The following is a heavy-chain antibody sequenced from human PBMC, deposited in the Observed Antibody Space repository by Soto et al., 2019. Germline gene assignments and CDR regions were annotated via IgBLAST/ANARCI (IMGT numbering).Heavy chain of an antibody. D-gene: IGHD2-21*02. Sequence: PSQTLSLTCTISGDSVGSKSAAWNWIRQSPSRGLEWLGRTYYRSKWHNDYAPSVKSRISINPDTSKNQFSLHLKSATPEDTAIYYCARIVGGDPDHWGRGTLVTVSS. CDR1: GDSVGSKSAA. CDR3: ARIVGGDPDH. V-gene: IGHV6-1*01. J-gene: IGHJ5*02. CDR2: TYYRSKWHN.